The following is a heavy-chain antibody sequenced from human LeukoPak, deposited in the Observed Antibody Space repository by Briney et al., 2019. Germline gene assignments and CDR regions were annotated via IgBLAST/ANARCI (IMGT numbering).Heavy chain of an antibody. Sequence: SETLSLTCSVSGGSISTYYWSWIRLPPGKGLEWIGYIYYTGTTNYNPSLRSRVTMSVDTSRNQFSLRLSSVTTADAAVYYCAREDPQTTVPEGMDVWGHGTTVIVSS. CDR2: IYYTGTT. D-gene: IGHD4-17*01. CDR3: AREDPQTTVPEGMDV. CDR1: GGSISTYY. J-gene: IGHJ6*02. V-gene: IGHV4-59*01.